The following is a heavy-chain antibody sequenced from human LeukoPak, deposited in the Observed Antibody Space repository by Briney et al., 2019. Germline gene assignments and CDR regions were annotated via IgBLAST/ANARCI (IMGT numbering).Heavy chain of an antibody. CDR2: IYQSGSI. V-gene: IGHV4-30-2*01. Sequence: SQTLSLTCTISGVSISGGDYSWSWIRQPPGKGLEWFGYIYQSGSIYYNPSLKSRVTISVDRPKNQFSLKLSSVTAADTAVYYCARYDILPGTHDAFDIWGQGAVVAVSS. CDR3: ARYDILPGTHDAFDI. J-gene: IGHJ3*02. D-gene: IGHD3-9*01. CDR1: GVSISGGDYS.